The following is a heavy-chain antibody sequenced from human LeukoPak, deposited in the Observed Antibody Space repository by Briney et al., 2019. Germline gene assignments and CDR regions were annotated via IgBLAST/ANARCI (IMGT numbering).Heavy chain of an antibody. CDR1: GYSFTTYW. J-gene: IGHJ3*02. D-gene: IGHD1-26*01. CDR2: IYPDDSDT. Sequence: GESLKISCKASGYSFTTYWMGWVRQMPGKGLEWMGIIYPDDSDTRYSPSFQGQVTISVDKSISTAYLQWTSLKASDTATYYCARPVGWEDGFDIWGQGTKVTVSS. CDR3: ARPVGWEDGFDI. V-gene: IGHV5-51*01.